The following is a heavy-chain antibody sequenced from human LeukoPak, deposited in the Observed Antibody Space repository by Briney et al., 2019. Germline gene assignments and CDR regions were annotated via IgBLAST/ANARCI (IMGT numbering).Heavy chain of an antibody. CDR1: GFTFSSYS. D-gene: IGHD2-15*01. V-gene: IGHV3-21*01. CDR3: ARDIDWLDC. J-gene: IGHJ5*01. Sequence: GGSLRLSCAASGFTFSSYSMNWVRQAPGKGLEWVSSISSSSRSYIYYADSVKGRFTISRDNAKNSLYLQMNSLRAEDTAVYYCARDIDWLDCWGQGTLVTVSS. CDR2: ISSSSRSYI.